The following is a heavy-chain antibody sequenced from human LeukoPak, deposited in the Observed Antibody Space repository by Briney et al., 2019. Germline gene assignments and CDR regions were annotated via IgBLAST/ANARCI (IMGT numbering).Heavy chain of an antibody. Sequence: GGSLRLSCAASGFTFSSYWMSWVRQAPGKGLEWVANIKQDGSEKYYVDSVKGRFTISRDNAKNSLYLQMNGLRAEDTAVYYCARVWFGEHFDYWGQGTLVTVSS. J-gene: IGHJ4*02. V-gene: IGHV3-7*01. CDR3: ARVWFGEHFDY. CDR1: GFTFSSYW. CDR2: IKQDGSEK. D-gene: IGHD3-10*01.